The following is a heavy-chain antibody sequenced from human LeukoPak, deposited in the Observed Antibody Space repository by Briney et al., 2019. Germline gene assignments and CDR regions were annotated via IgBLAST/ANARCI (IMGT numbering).Heavy chain of an antibody. D-gene: IGHD2-2*01. CDR1: GFTFSNAW. CDR3: TTVIADPIVVVPAVDY. J-gene: IGHJ4*02. Sequence: PGGSLRLSCAASGFTFSNAWMSWVRQAPGKGLEWVGRIKSKTDDGTTDYAAPVKGRFTISRDDSKNTLHLQMNSLKTEDTAVYYCTTVIADPIVVVPAVDYWGQGTLVTVSS. CDR2: IKSKTDDGTT. V-gene: IGHV3-15*01.